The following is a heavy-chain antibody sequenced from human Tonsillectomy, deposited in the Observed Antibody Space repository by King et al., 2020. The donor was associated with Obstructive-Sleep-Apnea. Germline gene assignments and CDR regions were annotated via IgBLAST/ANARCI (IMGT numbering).Heavy chain of an antibody. CDR2: IYYSGST. D-gene: IGHD5-12*01. Sequence: QLQESGPGLVKPSETLSLTCPVSGGSISSYYWSWIRQPPGKGLEWIGYIYYSGSTNYNPSLKSRVTISVDTSKNQFSLKLSSVTAADTAVYYCAGSHSGYDSDFDYWGQGILVTVSS. V-gene: IGHV4-59*08. CDR1: GGSISSYY. CDR3: AGSHSGYDSDFDY. J-gene: IGHJ4*02.